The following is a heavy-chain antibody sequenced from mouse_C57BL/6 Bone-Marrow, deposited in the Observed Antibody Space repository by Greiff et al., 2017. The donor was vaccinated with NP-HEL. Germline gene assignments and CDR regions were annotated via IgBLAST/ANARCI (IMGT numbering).Heavy chain of an antibody. Sequence: VKLMESGAELVRPGASVTLSCKASGYTFTDYEMHWVKQTPVHGLEWIGAIDPETGGTAYNQKFKGKAILTADKSSSTAYMELRSLTSEDSAVYYCTRLGALTGTWYFDVWGTGTTVTVSS. V-gene: IGHV1-15*01. CDR3: TRLGALTGTWYFDV. D-gene: IGHD4-1*01. CDR1: GYTFTDYE. CDR2: IDPETGGT. J-gene: IGHJ1*03.